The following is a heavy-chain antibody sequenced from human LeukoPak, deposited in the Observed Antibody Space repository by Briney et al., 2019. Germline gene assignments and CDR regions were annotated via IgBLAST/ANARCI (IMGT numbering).Heavy chain of an antibody. V-gene: IGHV3-23*01. CDR1: GFILSRYA. CDR3: AKDREEATVTPFDY. CDR2: ISGSGGST. D-gene: IGHD4-11*01. J-gene: IGHJ4*02. Sequence: GGSLRLSCPASGFILSRYAISWVRQAPGRELEWVSAISGSGGSTYYAGSVKGRFTISRDNSKNTLYLQMNNLRAEDTAVYYCAKDREEATVTPFDYWGQASLVTV.